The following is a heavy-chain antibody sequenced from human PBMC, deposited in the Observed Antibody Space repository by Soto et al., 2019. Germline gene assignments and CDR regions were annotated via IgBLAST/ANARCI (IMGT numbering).Heavy chain of an antibody. V-gene: IGHV1-8*01. CDR3: ARADRYTGTTPPDY. CDR1: GYTFTSYD. CDR2: MNPNSGNT. J-gene: IGHJ4*02. Sequence: ASVKVSCKASGYTFTSYDINWVRQATGQGLEWMGWMNPNSGNTGYAQKFQGRVTMTRNTSISTAYMELSSLRSEDTAVYYCARADRYTGTTPPDYWGQGTLVTVSS. D-gene: IGHD1-7*01.